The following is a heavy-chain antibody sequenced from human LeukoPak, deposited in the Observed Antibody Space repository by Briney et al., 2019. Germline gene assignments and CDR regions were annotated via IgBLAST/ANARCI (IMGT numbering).Heavy chain of an antibody. CDR1: GFTFSSYV. V-gene: IGHV3-30*02. CDR2: VWYDGIKN. J-gene: IGHJ4*02. Sequence: GGSLRLSCAASGFTFSSYVMTWVRQAPGKGLEWLAVVWYDGIKNVFADSVKGRFTLSRDNSNNTLFMQINSLRVEDTAVYYCAKDRSGTWSFDYWGQGTLVTVSS. CDR3: AKDRSGTWSFDY. D-gene: IGHD3-3*01.